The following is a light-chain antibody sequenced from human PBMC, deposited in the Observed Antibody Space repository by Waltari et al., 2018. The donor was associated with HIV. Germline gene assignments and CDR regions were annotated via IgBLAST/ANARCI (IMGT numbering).Light chain of an antibody. Sequence: SFLLTPPPSLLVAPAHTAPITWGGVYTGTRNVRRYQQKPGQAPLLVIFKNINRPSGIPERFSGSNSGNTAILTISAAQVADEADYYCQVWDSSTVIFGSGTTFTV. CDR1: YTGTRN. CDR3: QVWDSSTVI. V-gene: IGLV3-9*01. J-gene: IGLJ1*01. CDR2: KNI.